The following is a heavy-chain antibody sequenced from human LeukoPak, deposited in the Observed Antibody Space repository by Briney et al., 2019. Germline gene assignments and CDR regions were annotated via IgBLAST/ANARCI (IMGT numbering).Heavy chain of an antibody. D-gene: IGHD6-19*01. CDR2: INHSGST. CDR1: GGSFSGYY. J-gene: IGHJ5*02. CDR3: ARGSHTPGIAVAGTYNWFDP. Sequence: SETLSLTCAVYGGSFSGYYWSWIRQPPGKGLEWIGEINHSGSTNYNPSLKSRVTISVDTSKNQFSLKLSSVTAADTAVYYCARGSHTPGIAVAGTYNWFDPWGQGTLVTVSS. V-gene: IGHV4-34*01.